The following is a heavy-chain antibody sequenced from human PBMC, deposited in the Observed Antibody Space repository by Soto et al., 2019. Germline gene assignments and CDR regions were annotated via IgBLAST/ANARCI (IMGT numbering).Heavy chain of an antibody. Sequence: SDTLSLTCTVSGGSISISSYYWGWILHPPGKGLEWIGSIYYSGSTYYNPSLKSRVTISVDTSKNQFSLKLSSVTAADTAVYYCARTYYDFWSGDPYYYYYMDVWGKGTTVTVSS. CDR2: IYYSGST. V-gene: IGHV4-39*01. CDR1: GGSISISSYY. CDR3: ARTYYDFWSGDPYYYYYMDV. J-gene: IGHJ6*03. D-gene: IGHD3-3*01.